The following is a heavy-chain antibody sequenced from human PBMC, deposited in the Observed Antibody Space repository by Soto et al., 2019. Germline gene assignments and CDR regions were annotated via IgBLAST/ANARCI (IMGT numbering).Heavy chain of an antibody. Sequence: SQTLSLTCVISGDSVSSNSAAWNWIRQSPSRGLEWLGRTYYRSKWYNDYAVSVKSRITINPDTSKNQFSLQLNSVTPEDTAVYYCARASITIFGVVTTSSYWYFDLWGRGTLVTVSS. V-gene: IGHV6-1*01. CDR3: ARASITIFGVVTTSSYWYFDL. D-gene: IGHD3-3*01. CDR2: TYYRSKWYN. J-gene: IGHJ2*01. CDR1: GDSVSSNSAA.